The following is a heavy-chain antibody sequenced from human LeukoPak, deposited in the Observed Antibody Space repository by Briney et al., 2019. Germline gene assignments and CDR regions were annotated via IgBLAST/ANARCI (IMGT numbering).Heavy chain of an antibody. J-gene: IGHJ5*02. CDR3: ARGYCTNGVCYTGFDP. V-gene: IGHV1-2*02. D-gene: IGHD2-8*01. Sequence: GASVKVSCKASGYTFTGYYMHWVRQAPGQGLEWMGWINPNSGGTNYAQKFQGRVTMTRDTSISTAYMGLSRLRSDDTAVYYCARGYCTNGVCYTGFDPWGQGTLVTVSS. CDR1: GYTFTGYY. CDR2: INPNSGGT.